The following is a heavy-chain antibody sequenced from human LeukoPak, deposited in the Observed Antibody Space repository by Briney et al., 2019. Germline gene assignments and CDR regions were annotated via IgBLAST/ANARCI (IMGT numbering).Heavy chain of an antibody. D-gene: IGHD3-10*01. CDR3: AREDVLLWFGELHAFDI. V-gene: IGHV3-48*04. J-gene: IGHJ3*02. CDR1: GFTFSSYS. CDR2: ISSSSSTI. Sequence: PGGSLRLSCAASGFTFSSYSMNWVRQAPGKGLEWVSYISSSSSTIYYADSVKGRFTISRDNAKNSLYLQMNSLRAEDTAVYYCAREDVLLWFGELHAFDIWGQGTMVTVSS.